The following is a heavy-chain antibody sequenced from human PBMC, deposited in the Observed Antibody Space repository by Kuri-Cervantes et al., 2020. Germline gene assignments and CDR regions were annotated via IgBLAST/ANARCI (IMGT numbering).Heavy chain of an antibody. CDR3: ARDYDSGKVAPSD. CDR2: IYSGGDT. Sequence: GGSLRLSCAASGFTVSSNYMSWVRQGPGKGLEWVSVIYSGGDTYYADSVRGRFTIPRDNSKNTLYLQMNNLRAEDTAVYYCARDYDSGKVAPSDRGQGTLVTVSS. J-gene: IGHJ4*02. CDR1: GFTVSSNY. V-gene: IGHV3-53*01. D-gene: IGHD3-10*01.